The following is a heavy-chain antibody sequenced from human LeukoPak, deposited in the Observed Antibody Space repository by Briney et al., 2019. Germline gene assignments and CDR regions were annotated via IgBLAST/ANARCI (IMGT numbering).Heavy chain of an antibody. CDR3: ATPVARNYYFDY. D-gene: IGHD5-12*01. V-gene: IGHV1-24*01. J-gene: IGHJ4*02. Sequence: GASVKVSCKVCGYTLTELSMHWVRQAPGKGLEWMGGFDPEDGETIYAQKFQGRVTMTEDTSTDTAYMELRSLRSEDTAVYYCATPVARNYYFDYWGQGTLVTVSS. CDR1: GYTLTELS. CDR2: FDPEDGET.